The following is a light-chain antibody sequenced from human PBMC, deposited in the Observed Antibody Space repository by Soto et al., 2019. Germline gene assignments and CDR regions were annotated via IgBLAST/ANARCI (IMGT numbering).Light chain of an antibody. CDR1: SGHSSYA. CDR2: VNSDGSH. J-gene: IGLJ7*01. Sequence: QSVLTQSPSASASLGASVKLTCTLSSGHSSYAIAWHQQQPEKGPRYLMKVNSDGSHSKGDGIPDRFSGSSSGAERYLTXXXXXXXXXXDYYCQTWGTGSAVFGGGTQLTV. CDR3: QTWGTGSAV. V-gene: IGLV4-69*01.